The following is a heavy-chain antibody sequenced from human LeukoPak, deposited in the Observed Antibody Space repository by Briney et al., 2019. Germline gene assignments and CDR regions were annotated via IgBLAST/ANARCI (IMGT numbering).Heavy chain of an antibody. Sequence: SVKVSCKASGFTLINSAVQWVRQARGQRLEWVGWIIVGSGQTRYAQKFQERVTITRDMSSSTAFLELSSLRSEDSAVYYCAAGDTLVRGVIIPFAPWGQGTLVTVSS. CDR2: IIVGSGQT. V-gene: IGHV1-58*01. CDR3: AAGDTLVRGVIIPFAP. CDR1: GFTLINSA. D-gene: IGHD3-10*01. J-gene: IGHJ5*02.